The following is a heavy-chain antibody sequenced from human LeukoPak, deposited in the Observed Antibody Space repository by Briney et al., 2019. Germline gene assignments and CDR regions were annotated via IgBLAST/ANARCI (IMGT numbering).Heavy chain of an antibody. CDR1: GGSFSSSSYY. Sequence: SETLSLTCTVYGGSFSSSSYYWGWIRQPPGKGLEWIGSMYYSGSTYYNASLRSRLTISVDTSKNQFSLKLSSVTAADTAVYYCARHFDRDGYTSNAFDIWGQGTMVTVSS. CDR3: ARHFDRDGYTSNAFDI. D-gene: IGHD5-24*01. J-gene: IGHJ3*02. V-gene: IGHV4-39*01. CDR2: MYYSGST.